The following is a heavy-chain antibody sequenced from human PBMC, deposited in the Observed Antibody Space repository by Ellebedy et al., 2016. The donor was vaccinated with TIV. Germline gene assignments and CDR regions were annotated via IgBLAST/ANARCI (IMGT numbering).Heavy chain of an antibody. V-gene: IGHV4-61*08. CDR3: ARGPKVITMVRGAITRGMDV. J-gene: IGHJ6*02. Sequence: SETLSLXXTVSGGSISSGGYYWSWIRQPPGKGLEWIGYIYYSGSTNYNPSLKSRVTISVDTSKNQFSLKLSSVTAADTAVYYCARGPKVITMVRGAITRGMDVWGQGTTVTVSS. D-gene: IGHD3-10*01. CDR2: IYYSGST. CDR1: GGSISSGGYY.